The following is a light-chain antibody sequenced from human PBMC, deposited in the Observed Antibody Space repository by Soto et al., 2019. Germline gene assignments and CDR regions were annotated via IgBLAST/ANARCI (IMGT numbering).Light chain of an antibody. CDR1: SSDVGGYNY. Sequence: QSVLTQPASVSGSPGQSITISCTGTSSDVGGYNYVSWYQQHPGKDPKLMIYDVSNRPSGVSNRFSGSKSGNTASLTISGLQAEDEAEYYCSSYTSSSTLVVFGGGTKLTVL. CDR3: SSYTSSSTLVV. J-gene: IGLJ2*01. CDR2: DVS. V-gene: IGLV2-14*01.